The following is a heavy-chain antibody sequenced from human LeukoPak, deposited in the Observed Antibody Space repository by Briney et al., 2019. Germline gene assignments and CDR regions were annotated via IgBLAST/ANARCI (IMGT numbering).Heavy chain of an antibody. V-gene: IGHV4-59*01. J-gene: IGHJ6*03. Sequence: SETLSLTCTVSGGSISSYYWSWIRQPPGKGLEWSGYVYYSGSTNYNPSLKSRVTISVDTSKNQFSLKLSSVTAADTAVYYCARGGSESYRNYYYMDVWGKGTTVTVSS. CDR3: ARGGSESYRNYYYMDV. CDR1: GGSISSYY. CDR2: VYYSGST. D-gene: IGHD3-10*01.